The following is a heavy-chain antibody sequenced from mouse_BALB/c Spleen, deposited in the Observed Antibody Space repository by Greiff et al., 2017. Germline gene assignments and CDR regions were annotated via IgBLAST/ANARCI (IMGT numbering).Heavy chain of an antibody. CDR3: ARSDYYGPPVYFDY. Sequence: EVHLVESGGGLVKPGGSLKLSCAASGFTFSDYYMYWVRQTPEKRLEWVATISDGGSCTYYPDSVKGRFTISRDNAKNNLYLQMSSLKSEDTAMYYCARSDYYGPPVYFDYWGQGTTLTVSS. CDR1: GFTFSDYY. V-gene: IGHV5-4*02. J-gene: IGHJ2*01. CDR2: ISDGGSCT. D-gene: IGHD1-1*01.